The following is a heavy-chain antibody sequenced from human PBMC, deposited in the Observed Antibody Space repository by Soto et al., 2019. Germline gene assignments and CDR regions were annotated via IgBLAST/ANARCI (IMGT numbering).Heavy chain of an antibody. V-gene: IGHV4-59*02. CDR2: VYYTGST. J-gene: IGHJ4*02. D-gene: IGHD6-19*01. CDR3: ARSVAVPGAHIDY. CDR1: GCSVCGYT. Sequence: PPETLQSTSGVSGCSVCGYTWSCILESPLRVLEWLGYVYYTGSTNYSPSLRSRVSISVDTSKNEFSLRLSSVTAADTAVYFCARSVAVPGAHIDYWGQGTQVTVSS.